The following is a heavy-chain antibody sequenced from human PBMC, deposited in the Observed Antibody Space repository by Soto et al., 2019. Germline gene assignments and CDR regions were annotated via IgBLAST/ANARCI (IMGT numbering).Heavy chain of an antibody. D-gene: IGHD6-6*01. CDR3: ARLRGYSSSYYFDY. CDR2: IYYSGST. Sequence: SETLSLTCTVSGGSISSSSYYWGWIRQPPGKGLEWIGSIYYSGSTYYNPSLKSRVTISVDTSKNQFSLKLSSVTAADTAVYYCARLRGYSSSYYFDYWGQGTLVTVSS. V-gene: IGHV4-39*01. CDR1: GGSISSSSYY. J-gene: IGHJ4*02.